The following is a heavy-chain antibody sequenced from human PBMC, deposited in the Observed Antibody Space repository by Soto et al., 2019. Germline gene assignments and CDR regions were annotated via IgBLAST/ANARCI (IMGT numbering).Heavy chain of an antibody. V-gene: IGHV4-39*01. CDR3: ARLGVVGPTYSYFDY. D-gene: IGHD2-15*01. J-gene: IGHJ4*02. Sequence: SETLSLTCTVSGGSISSCGYYWSWIRQHPGKGLEWIGYIYYSGSTYYNPSLKSRVTISVDTSKNQFSLKLSSVTAADTAVYYCARLGVVGPTYSYFDYWGQGTLVTVSS. CDR2: IYYSGST. CDR1: GGSISSCGYY.